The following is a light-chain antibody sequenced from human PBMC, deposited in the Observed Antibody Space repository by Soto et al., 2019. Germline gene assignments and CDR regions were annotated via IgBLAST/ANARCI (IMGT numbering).Light chain of an antibody. J-gene: IGKJ1*01. CDR1: HTISSSY. V-gene: IGKV3-20*01. CDR2: GIS. CDR3: QQYVTSSPRT. Sequence: EIVLTQSPGTLSFSPGERSTLSFISSHTISSSYLAWYQQKPGQAPRLLMYGISRRATGIPDRFSGSGSGTDFTPTITRLEPEDFAVYYCQQYVTSSPRTFGQGTKVDIK.